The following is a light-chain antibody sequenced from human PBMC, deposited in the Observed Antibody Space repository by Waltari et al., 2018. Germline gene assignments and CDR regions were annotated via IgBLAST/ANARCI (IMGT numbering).Light chain of an antibody. CDR3: QQYNNWPSGT. CDR1: QRVSSN. CDR2: GAS. J-gene: IGKJ1*01. V-gene: IGKV3-15*01. Sequence: EIVMTQSPATLSVSPGERATLPCRASQRVSSNLAWYQQKPGQAPRLLIYGASTRATGIPARFSGSGSGTEFTLTISSMQSEDFAVYYCQQYNNWPSGTFGQGTKVEIK.